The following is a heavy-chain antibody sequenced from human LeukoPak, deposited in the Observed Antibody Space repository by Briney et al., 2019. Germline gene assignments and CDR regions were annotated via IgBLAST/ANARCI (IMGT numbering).Heavy chain of an antibody. D-gene: IGHD1-26*01. CDR3: VKDYQVGNSPAFGDY. CDR2: LIENGATT. Sequence: PGGSLRLSCAASGFTLSSYTVNWVRRAPGKGLEWVSGLIENGATTYYAGSVKGRFTISRDNSRNTMYLQMNSLRVEDTAVYYCVKDYQVGNSPAFGDYWGQGTLVTISS. CDR1: GFTLSSYT. J-gene: IGHJ4*02. V-gene: IGHV3-23*01.